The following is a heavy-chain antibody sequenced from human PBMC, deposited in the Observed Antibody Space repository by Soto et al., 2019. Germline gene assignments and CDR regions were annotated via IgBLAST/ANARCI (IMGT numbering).Heavy chain of an antibody. CDR3: ARLLFLEWFDDY. D-gene: IGHD3-3*01. CDR1: GYSFATSG. V-gene: IGHV1-18*01. J-gene: IGHJ4*02. CDR2: ISAYNGNT. Sequence: QVKLVQSGTEVKKPGASIKVSCKASGYSFATSGMSWVRQAPGQGLEWMGWISAYNGNTNYAQKFQGRATMTTDTSTTTAYMELRSLKSDDTAVYYCARLLFLEWFDDYWGQGTLVTVSS.